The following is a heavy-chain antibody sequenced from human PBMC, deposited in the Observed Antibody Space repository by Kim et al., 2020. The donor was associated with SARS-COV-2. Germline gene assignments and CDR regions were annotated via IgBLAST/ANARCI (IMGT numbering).Heavy chain of an antibody. Sequence: ASVKVSCKASGYTFTSYYMHWVRQAPGQGLEWMGIINPSGGSTSYAQKFQGRVTMTRDTSTSTVYMELSSLRSEDTAVYYCARDPGYCSGDSCYFFDYWGQGTLVTVSS. J-gene: IGHJ4*02. CDR3: ARDPGYCSGDSCYFFDY. CDR2: INPSGGST. CDR1: GYTFTSYY. D-gene: IGHD2-15*01. V-gene: IGHV1-46*01.